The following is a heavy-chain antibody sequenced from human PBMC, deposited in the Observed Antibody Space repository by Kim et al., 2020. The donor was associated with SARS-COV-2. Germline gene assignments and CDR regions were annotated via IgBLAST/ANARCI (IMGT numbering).Heavy chain of an antibody. CDR2: IYPGDSDT. V-gene: IGHV5-51*01. J-gene: IGHJ4*02. CDR3: ARIGAPGYSSGWYHIFDY. D-gene: IGHD6-19*01. Sequence: GESLKISCKGSGYSFTSYWIGWVRQMPGKGLEWMGIIYPGDSDTRYSPSFQGQVTISADKSISTAYLQWSSLKASDTAMYYCARIGAPGYSSGWYHIFDYWGQGTLVTVSS. CDR1: GYSFTSYW.